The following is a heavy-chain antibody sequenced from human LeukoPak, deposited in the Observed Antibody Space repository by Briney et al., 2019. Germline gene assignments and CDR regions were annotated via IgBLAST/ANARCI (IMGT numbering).Heavy chain of an antibody. V-gene: IGHV3-11*04. D-gene: IGHD3-3*01. CDR1: GFTVSSNY. CDR2: ISGSGGST. Sequence: GGSLRLSYAASGFTVSSNYMSWVRQAPGKGLEWVSAISGSGGSTYYADSVKGRFTISRDNAKNSLYLQMNSLRAEDTAVYYCGGELRFLEWLSWGQGTLVTVSS. J-gene: IGHJ5*02. CDR3: GGELRFLEWLS.